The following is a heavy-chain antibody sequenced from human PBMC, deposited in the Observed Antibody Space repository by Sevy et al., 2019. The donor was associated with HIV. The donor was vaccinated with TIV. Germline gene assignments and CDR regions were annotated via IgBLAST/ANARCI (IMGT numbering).Heavy chain of an antibody. Sequence: GGSLRLSCAASGFTFSSYAMHWVRQAPGKGLEWVAVISYDGSNKYYADSVKGRFTISRDKSKNTLYLQVNSLRAEDTAVYYCIPWDTIVLVPAAPYYFDYWGQGTLVTVSS. CDR2: ISYDGSNK. CDR1: GFTFSSYA. D-gene: IGHD2-2*01. J-gene: IGHJ4*02. V-gene: IGHV3-30-3*01. CDR3: IPWDTIVLVPAAPYYFDY.